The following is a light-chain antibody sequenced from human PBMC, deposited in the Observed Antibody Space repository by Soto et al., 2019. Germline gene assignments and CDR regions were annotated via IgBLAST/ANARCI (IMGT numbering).Light chain of an antibody. Sequence: QLVLTQPASVSGSPGQSITISCTGDVGRYNYVSWYQQHPGKAPKLIIYEVSSRPSGVSNRFSGSKSGNTASLTISGLQADDEADYYCSSYTSTTTLVFGRGTKLTVL. J-gene: IGLJ2*01. CDR1: VGRYNY. CDR2: EVS. CDR3: SSYTSTTTLV. V-gene: IGLV2-14*01.